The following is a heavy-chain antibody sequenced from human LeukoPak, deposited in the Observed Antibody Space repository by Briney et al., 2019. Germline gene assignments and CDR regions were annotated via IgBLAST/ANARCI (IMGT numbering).Heavy chain of an antibody. CDR3: AREVEATPYYFDY. J-gene: IGHJ4*02. Sequence: SETLSLTCTVSGYSISSGYYWGWIRQPPGKGLEWIGSIYHSGSTYYNPSLKSRVTISVDTPKNQFSLKLSSVTAADTAVYYCAREVEATPYYFDYWGQGTLVTVSS. V-gene: IGHV4-38-2*02. CDR1: GYSISSGYY. CDR2: IYHSGST. D-gene: IGHD1-26*01.